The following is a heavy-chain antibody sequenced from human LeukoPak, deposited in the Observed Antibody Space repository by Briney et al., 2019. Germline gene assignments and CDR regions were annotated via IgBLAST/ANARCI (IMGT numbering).Heavy chain of an antibody. J-gene: IGHJ5*02. V-gene: IGHV5-51*01. Sequence: GESLKISWKGSGYRFTNYWIGWVRQMPGKGLEWMGIIFPGDSHTRYSPSFQGQVTMSADKSISTAYLQWSSLRASDTAMYYCARSSVNWFDPWGQGTLVTVSS. CDR2: IFPGDSHT. CDR1: GYRFTNYW. D-gene: IGHD3-3*01. CDR3: ARSSVNWFDP.